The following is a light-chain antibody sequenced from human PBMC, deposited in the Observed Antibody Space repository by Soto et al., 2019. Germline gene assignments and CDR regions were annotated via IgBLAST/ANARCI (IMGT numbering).Light chain of an antibody. J-gene: IGLJ1*01. CDR1: SSDVGGYNY. V-gene: IGLV2-14*01. CDR3: SSYTSSCTLL. CDR2: DVS. Sequence: QSVLTQPASVSGSPGQSITISCTGASSDVGGYNYVSWYQQHPGKAPKLMIYDVSNRPSGVSNRFSGSKSGNTASLTISGLQAEYEADYYCSSYTSSCTLLFGPVTKVPVL.